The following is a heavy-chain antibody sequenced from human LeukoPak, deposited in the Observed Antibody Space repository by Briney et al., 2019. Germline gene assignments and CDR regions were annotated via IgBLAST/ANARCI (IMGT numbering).Heavy chain of an antibody. Sequence: GGSLRLSCAASGFTFSSYSMTWVRQAPGKGLEWVSAISGSGGSTYYADSVKGRFTISRDNSKNTLYLQMNSLRAEDTAVYYCAKDRQWLVLDYWDQGTLVTVSS. CDR1: GFTFSSYS. V-gene: IGHV3-23*01. J-gene: IGHJ4*02. CDR3: AKDRQWLVLDY. D-gene: IGHD6-19*01. CDR2: ISGSGGST.